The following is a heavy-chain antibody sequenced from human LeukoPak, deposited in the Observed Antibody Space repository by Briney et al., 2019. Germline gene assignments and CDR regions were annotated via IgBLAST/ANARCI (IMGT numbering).Heavy chain of an antibody. V-gene: IGHV3-30*02. CDR3: AKEPPGMAVWWLPFDY. Sequence: PGGSLRLSCAASGFTFSSYGMHWVRQAPGKGLEWVAFIRYDGSNKYYADSVKGRFTISRDNSKNTLYLQMNSLRAEDTAVYYCAKEPPGMAVWWLPFDYWGQGTLVTVSS. D-gene: IGHD5-12*01. CDR2: IRYDGSNK. J-gene: IGHJ4*02. CDR1: GFTFSSYG.